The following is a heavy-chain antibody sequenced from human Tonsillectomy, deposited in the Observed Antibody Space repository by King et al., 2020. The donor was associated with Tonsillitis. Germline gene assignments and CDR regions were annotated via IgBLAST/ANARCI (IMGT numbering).Heavy chain of an antibody. CDR1: GDTFSNYA. CDR3: AVGKLERRYYYYGMDV. J-gene: IGHJ6*02. CDR2: IIPIFGTA. V-gene: IGHV1-69*01. Sequence: QLVQSGAEVKKPGSSVKVSCKASGDTFSNYAISWVRQGPGQGLEWMGGIIPIFGTANYAQKFQGRVTITADEYTNTAFMELNSLRSEDTAVYYCAVGKLERRYYYYGMDVWGQGTTVTVSS. D-gene: IGHD1-1*01.